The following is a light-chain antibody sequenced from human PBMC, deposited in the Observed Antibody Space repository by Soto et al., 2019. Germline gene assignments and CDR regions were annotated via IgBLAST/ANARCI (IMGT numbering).Light chain of an antibody. Sequence: EIVLTQSPGTLSLSPGGRATLSCRASQSVSSSYLAWYQQKPGQAPRLLIYVASSRATGIPDRFSGSGSGTDFAPTVSRLEPEVFAVYYCQQYGSARTFGQATKVEIK. V-gene: IGKV3-20*01. CDR2: VAS. CDR1: QSVSSSY. CDR3: QQYGSART. J-gene: IGKJ1*01.